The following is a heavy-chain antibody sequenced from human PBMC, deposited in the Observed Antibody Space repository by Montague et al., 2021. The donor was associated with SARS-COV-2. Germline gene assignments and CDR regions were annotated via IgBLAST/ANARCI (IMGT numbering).Heavy chain of an antibody. J-gene: IGHJ1*01. CDR3: ARHVSGSLTHFHH. CDR1: AGTISSYY. Sequence: SETLSLTCTVSAGTISSYYLRWIRQPTGKGLERIGYIYYSRSYNYDPSIKSRVTVSEDTSKHQFSMNLSSVTAADTAVYYCARHVSGSLTHFHHWGQGSL. CDR2: IYYSRSY. D-gene: IGHD1-26*01. V-gene: IGHV4-59*08.